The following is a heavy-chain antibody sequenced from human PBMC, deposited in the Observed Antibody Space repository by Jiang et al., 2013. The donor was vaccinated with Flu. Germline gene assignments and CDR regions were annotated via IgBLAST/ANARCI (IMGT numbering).Heavy chain of an antibody. V-gene: IGHV3-30*02. CDR3: AKEARMSGPEDSGIDY. Sequence: VQLLESGGGVVQPGGSLRLSCAASGFTFSSYGMHWVRQAPGKGLEWVAFIRYDGSNKYYADSVKGRFTISRDNSKNTLYLQMNSLRAEDTAVYYCAKEARMSGPEDSGIDYWGQGTLVTVSS. CDR1: GFTFSSYG. J-gene: IGHJ4*02. D-gene: IGHD3-3*01. CDR2: IRYDGSNK.